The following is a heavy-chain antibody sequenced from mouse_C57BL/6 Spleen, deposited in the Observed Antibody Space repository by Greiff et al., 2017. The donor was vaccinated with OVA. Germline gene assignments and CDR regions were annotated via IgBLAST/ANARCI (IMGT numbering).Heavy chain of an antibody. D-gene: IGHD1-1*01. CDR3: ARYYDGWYFDV. Sequence: VQLQQSGPELVKPGASVKISCKASGYSFTGYYMNWVKQSPEQSLEWIGEINPSTGGTTYNQKFKAKATLTVDKSSSTAYMQLKSLTSEDSAVYYCARYYDGWYFDVWGTGTTVTVSS. CDR2: INPSTGGT. J-gene: IGHJ1*03. V-gene: IGHV1-42*01. CDR1: GYSFTGYY.